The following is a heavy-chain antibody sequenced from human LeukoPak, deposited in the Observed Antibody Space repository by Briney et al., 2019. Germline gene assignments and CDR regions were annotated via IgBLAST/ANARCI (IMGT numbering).Heavy chain of an antibody. Sequence: SETLSLTCTVSGDSISSSSYYWGWIRQPPGKGLEWIGSIYYSGRTYYSPSLKSRVTISVDTSTNQFSLKLSSVTAADTAVYYCARSGYLDYWGQGTLVTVSS. CDR2: IYYSGRT. J-gene: IGHJ4*02. CDR1: GDSISSSSYY. D-gene: IGHD1-26*01. V-gene: IGHV4-39*07. CDR3: ARSGYLDY.